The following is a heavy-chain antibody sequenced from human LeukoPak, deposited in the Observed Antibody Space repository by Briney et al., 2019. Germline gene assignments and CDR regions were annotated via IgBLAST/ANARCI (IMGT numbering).Heavy chain of an antibody. Sequence: KPSETLSLTCAVYGGSFSGYYWSWIRQPPGKGLEWIGYIYYSGSTNYNPSLKSRVTISVDTSKNQFSLKLSSVTAADTAVYYCARVRQWLVPYGMDVWGQGTTVTVSS. CDR3: ARVRQWLVPYGMDV. V-gene: IGHV4-59*01. CDR2: IYYSGST. D-gene: IGHD6-19*01. J-gene: IGHJ6*02. CDR1: GGSFSGYY.